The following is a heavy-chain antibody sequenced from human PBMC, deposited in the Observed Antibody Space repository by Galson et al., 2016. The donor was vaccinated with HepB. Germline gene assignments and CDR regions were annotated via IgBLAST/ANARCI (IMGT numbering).Heavy chain of an antibody. CDR1: GFPLSSYN. J-gene: IGHJ4*02. CDR3: AREGGSGWFRNYYSDY. CDR2: ISSSRSPI. V-gene: IGHV3-48*01. D-gene: IGHD6-19*01. Sequence: SLRLACAVSGFPLSSYNMNWVRQAPGKGLESGSYISSSRSPIYYADSVKGRFIISRDDAKNSMYLQMNSLRGEDTDVYYCAREGGSGWFRNYYSDYWSQGNLVTVSS.